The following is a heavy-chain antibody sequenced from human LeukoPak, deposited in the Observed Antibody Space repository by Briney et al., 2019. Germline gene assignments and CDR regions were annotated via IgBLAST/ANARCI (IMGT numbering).Heavy chain of an antibody. CDR2: ISGRGGTT. CDR3: AKEPPELGYCSGGSCFATGFDP. CDR1: GFTFSSYA. V-gene: IGHV3-23*01. D-gene: IGHD2-15*01. J-gene: IGHJ5*02. Sequence: PGGSLRLSCAASGFTFSSYAMSWVRQAPGKGLEWVSAISGRGGTTYYADSVKGRFTISRDNSKNTLYLQMNSLRAEDTAVYYCAKEPPELGYCSGGSCFATGFDPWGQGTLVTVSS.